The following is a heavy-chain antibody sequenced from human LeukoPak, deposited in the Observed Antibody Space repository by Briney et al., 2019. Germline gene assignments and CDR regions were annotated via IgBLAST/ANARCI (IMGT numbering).Heavy chain of an antibody. D-gene: IGHD4-17*01. CDR3: ARDRQVYGDYVTYPYFDY. V-gene: IGHV3-11*01. Sequence: KTGGSLRLSCAASGFTFSDYYMSWIRQAPGKGLEWVSYISSSGSTIYYADSVKGRFTISRDNAKNSLYLQMNSLRAEDTAVYYCARDRQVYGDYVTYPYFDYWGQGTLVTVSS. CDR1: GFTFSDYY. J-gene: IGHJ4*02. CDR2: ISSSGSTI.